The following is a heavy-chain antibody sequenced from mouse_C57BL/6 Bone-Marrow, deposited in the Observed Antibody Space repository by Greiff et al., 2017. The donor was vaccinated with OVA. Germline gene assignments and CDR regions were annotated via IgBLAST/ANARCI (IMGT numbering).Heavy chain of an antibody. CDR1: GYTFTDYE. D-gene: IGHD2-1*01. Sequence: QVQLKQSGAELVRPGASVTLSCKASGYTFTDYEMHWVKQTPVHGLEWIGAIDPETGGTAYNQKFKGKAILTADKSSSTAYMELRSLTSEDSAVYYCTPSFYPGVWFAYWGQGTLVTVSA. J-gene: IGHJ3*01. V-gene: IGHV1-15*01. CDR3: TPSFYPGVWFAY. CDR2: IDPETGGT.